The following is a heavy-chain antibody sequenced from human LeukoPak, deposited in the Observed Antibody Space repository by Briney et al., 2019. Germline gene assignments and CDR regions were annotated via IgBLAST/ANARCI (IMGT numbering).Heavy chain of an antibody. J-gene: IGHJ4*02. V-gene: IGHV3-48*01. CDR1: GFTFSYYA. D-gene: IGHD6-19*01. Sequence: PGGSLRLSCAASGFTFSYYAMNWVRQAPGKGLEWVSYISGSSSRIDYVDSVKGRFTISRDNAKNSLFLQMNSLRAEDTAVYYCARDLKGIAVAGTFDYWGQGTLVTVSS. CDR3: ARDLKGIAVAGTFDY. CDR2: ISGSSSRI.